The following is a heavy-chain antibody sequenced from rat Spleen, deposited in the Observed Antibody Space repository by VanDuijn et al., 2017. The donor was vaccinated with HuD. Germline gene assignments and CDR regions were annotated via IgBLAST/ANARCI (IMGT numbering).Heavy chain of an antibody. CDR2: IQSGGST. Sequence: QVQLKESEPDLVQPSQTLSLTCTVSGFSLTSYHVHWVRQPPGKGLEWMGRIQSGGSTDYNSALKSRLSISRDTSKSQVFLKMNSLQTEDTAMYFCARSGIAAPFDYWGQGVMVTVSS. CDR3: ARSGIAAPFDY. J-gene: IGHJ2*01. CDR1: GFSLTSYH. D-gene: IGHD1-2*01. V-gene: IGHV2-27*01.